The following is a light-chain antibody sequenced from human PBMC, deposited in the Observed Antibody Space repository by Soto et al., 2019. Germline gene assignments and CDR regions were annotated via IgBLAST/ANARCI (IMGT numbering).Light chain of an antibody. V-gene: IGKV3D-15*01. CDR2: GAS. Sequence: IVMPPSPATLSVSPGSRATLPGRASQSVSSNLAWYQQNPGQAPRLLIFGASSRAAGIPDRFSGSGSGTDFPPPISRLEPEDFAIYFCQQYNNWPFSFGQGTRLRL. CDR3: QQYNNWPFS. J-gene: IGKJ5*01. CDR1: QSVSSN.